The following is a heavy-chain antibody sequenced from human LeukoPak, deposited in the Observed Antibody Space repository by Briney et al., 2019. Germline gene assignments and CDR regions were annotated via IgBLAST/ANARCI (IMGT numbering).Heavy chain of an antibody. V-gene: IGHV3-11*04. Sequence: IPGGSLRLSCAASGFTFSDYYMSWIRQAPGKGLEWVSYISSSGSTIYYADSVKGRFTISRDNSKNTLYLQMNSLRAEDTAVYYCARAADGVHDSSGYYYENYYYYMDVWGKGTTVTVSS. CDR3: ARAADGVHDSSGYYYENYYYYMDV. CDR1: GFTFSDYY. J-gene: IGHJ6*03. D-gene: IGHD3-22*01. CDR2: ISSSGSTI.